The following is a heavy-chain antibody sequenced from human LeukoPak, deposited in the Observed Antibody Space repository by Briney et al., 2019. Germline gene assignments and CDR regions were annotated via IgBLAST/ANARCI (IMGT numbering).Heavy chain of an antibody. D-gene: IGHD2-2*01. V-gene: IGHV1-2*02. Sequence: ASVKVSCKASGYTFTGYYMHWVRQAPGQGLEWMGWINPNSGGTNYAQKLQGRVTMTTDTSTSTAYMELRSLRSDDTVVYYCARLEYCSSTSCYLNWFDPWGQGTLVTVSS. CDR2: INPNSGGT. J-gene: IGHJ5*02. CDR1: GYTFTGYY. CDR3: ARLEYCSSTSCYLNWFDP.